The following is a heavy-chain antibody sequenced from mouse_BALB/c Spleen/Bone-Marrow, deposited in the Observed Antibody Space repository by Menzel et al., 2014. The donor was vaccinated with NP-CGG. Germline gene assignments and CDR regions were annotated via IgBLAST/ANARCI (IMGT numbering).Heavy chain of an antibody. CDR1: GFNIKDTY. Sequence: EVKLQESGADLVKPGASVKLSCTTSGFNIKDTYMHWVKQRPEQGLEWIGRIDPANGNTKYDPKFQGKATITADTSSNTAYLQLSSLTSEDTAVYYGARWDDYASDYWGQGTTLTVSS. CDR2: IDPANGNT. J-gene: IGHJ2*01. CDR3: ARWDDYASDY. D-gene: IGHD2-4*01. V-gene: IGHV14-3*02.